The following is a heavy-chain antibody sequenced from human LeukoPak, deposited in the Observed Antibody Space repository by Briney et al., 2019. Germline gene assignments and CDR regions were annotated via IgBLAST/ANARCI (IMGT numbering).Heavy chain of an antibody. Sequence: PGRSLRLSCAASGFTFSNYAIHWVRQAPGKGLEWVALISYDGSNKYYADSVKGRFTISRDNSKNTLYLQMNSLRPEDMAVYYCARDRAVVPAAFPDYWGQGTLVTVSS. J-gene: IGHJ4*02. V-gene: IGHV3-30-3*01. CDR2: ISYDGSNK. CDR3: ARDRAVVPAAFPDY. CDR1: GFTFSNYA. D-gene: IGHD2-2*01.